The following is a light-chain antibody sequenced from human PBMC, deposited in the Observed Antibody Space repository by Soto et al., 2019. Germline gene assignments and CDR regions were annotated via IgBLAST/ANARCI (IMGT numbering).Light chain of an antibody. CDR1: YSNIGRNI. V-gene: IGLV1-44*01. J-gene: IGLJ3*02. Sequence: QSVLTQPPSASGTPGQRVTISCSGSYSNIGRNIVNWHQQLPGTAPKLLIYSNDQQPSGVPDRFSGSKSGTSASLAISGLQSEDEADYYCATWDDSLSAWVFGGGTKLTVL. CDR2: SND. CDR3: ATWDDSLSAWV.